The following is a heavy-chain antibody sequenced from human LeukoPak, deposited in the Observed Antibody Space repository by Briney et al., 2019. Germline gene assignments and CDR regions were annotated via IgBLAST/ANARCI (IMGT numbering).Heavy chain of an antibody. Sequence: GGSLRLSCAASGFTFSSYGMHWVRQAPAKGLEWVAVIWYDGSNKYYADSVKGRFTISRDNSKNKLYLQMNSLRAEDTAVYYCARDSNLVNNKWFVPWGQGNMVTVSS. V-gene: IGHV3-33*01. D-gene: IGHD3-9*01. CDR3: ARDSNLVNNKWFVP. CDR2: IWYDGSNK. CDR1: GFTFSSYG. J-gene: IGHJ5*02.